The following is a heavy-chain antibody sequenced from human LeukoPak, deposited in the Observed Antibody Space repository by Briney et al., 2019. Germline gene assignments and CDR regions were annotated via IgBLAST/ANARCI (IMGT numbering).Heavy chain of an antibody. V-gene: IGHV1-69*06. CDR1: GYTFTDYY. CDR2: IIPIFGTA. CDR3: ASVLLWFGELSPYYYMDV. Sequence: SVKVSCKASGYTFTDYYMHWVRQAPGHGLEWMGGIIPIFGTANYAQKFQGRVTITADKSTSTAYMELSSLRSEDTAVYYCASVLLWFGELSPYYYMDVWGKGTTVTVSS. J-gene: IGHJ6*03. D-gene: IGHD3-10*01.